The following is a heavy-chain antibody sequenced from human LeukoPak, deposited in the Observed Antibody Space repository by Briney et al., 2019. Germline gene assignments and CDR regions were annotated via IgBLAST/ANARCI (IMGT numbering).Heavy chain of an antibody. CDR2: IYSGGST. D-gene: IGHD6-13*01. CDR1: GFTVSSNY. V-gene: IGHV3-66*01. CDR3: ARDMSLGIAAAGYDY. J-gene: IGHJ4*02. Sequence: GGSLRLSCAASGFTVSSNYMSWVRQAPGKGLEWVSVIYSGGSTYYADSVKGRFTISRDNSKNTLYLQMNSLRAEDTAVYYCARDMSLGIAAAGYDYWGQGTLVTVSS.